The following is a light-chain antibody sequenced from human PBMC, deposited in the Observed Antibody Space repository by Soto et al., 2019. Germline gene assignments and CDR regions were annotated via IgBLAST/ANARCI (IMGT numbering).Light chain of an antibody. CDR1: SSDVGGYTS. V-gene: IGLV2-8*01. CDR2: EVS. J-gene: IGLJ2*01. Sequence: QSVLTQPPSASGSPGQSVTISCAGTSSDVGGYTSVSWCQQHPGKAPKVMIYEVSKRPSGVPDRFSGSRSGNTAYLTVSGLQAEDEADYYCSSYAGSSTVVFGGGTKLTVL. CDR3: SSYAGSSTVV.